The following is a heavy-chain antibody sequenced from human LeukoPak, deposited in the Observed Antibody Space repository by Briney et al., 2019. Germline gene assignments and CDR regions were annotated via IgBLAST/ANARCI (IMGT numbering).Heavy chain of an antibody. Sequence: ASVKVSCKASGGTFSSYAISWVRQAPGQGLEWMGWIIPIFGTANYAQKFQGRVTITTDESTSTAYMELSSLRSEDTAVYYCATKYDFWSGYPSDAFDIWGQGTMVTVSS. CDR2: IIPIFGTA. D-gene: IGHD3-3*01. CDR1: GGTFSSYA. V-gene: IGHV1-69*05. J-gene: IGHJ3*02. CDR3: ATKYDFWSGYPSDAFDI.